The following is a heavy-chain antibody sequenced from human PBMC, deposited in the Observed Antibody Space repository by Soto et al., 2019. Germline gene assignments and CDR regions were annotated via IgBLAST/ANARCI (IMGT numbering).Heavy chain of an antibody. CDR3: ARDYALYSSGWYGDALDI. CDR1: GFTFSSYS. CDR2: ISSSSSTI. V-gene: IGHV3-48*02. Sequence: EVQLVESGGGLVQPGGSLRLSCAASGFTFSSYSMNWVRQAPGKGLEWVSYISSSSSTIYYADSVKGRFTISRDNAKNSLYLQMNSLRDEDTAVYYCARDYALYSSGWYGDALDIWGQGTMVTVSS. J-gene: IGHJ3*02. D-gene: IGHD6-19*01.